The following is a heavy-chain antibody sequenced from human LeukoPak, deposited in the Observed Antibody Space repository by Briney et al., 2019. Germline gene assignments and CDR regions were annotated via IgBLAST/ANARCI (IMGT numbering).Heavy chain of an antibody. Sequence: PGGSLRLSCAASGFTFSSYWMNWVRHAPGKGLVWVSRINSDGSSKNYADCEKGRITISRYNSKNTLYLQMNSLRAEDTAVYYCARGSQWLQGVYCGQGTLVTVSS. CDR2: INSDGSSK. CDR3: ARGSQWLQGVY. J-gene: IGHJ4*02. V-gene: IGHV3-74*01. CDR1: GFTFSSYW. D-gene: IGHD3-22*01.